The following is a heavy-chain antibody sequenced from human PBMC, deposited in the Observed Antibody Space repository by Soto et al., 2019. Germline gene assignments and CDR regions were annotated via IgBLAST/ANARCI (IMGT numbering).Heavy chain of an antibody. CDR1: GFTFSSYA. Sequence: GGSLRLSCAASGFTFSSYAMSWVRQAPGKGLEWVSAISGSGGSTYYADSVKGRFTISRDNSKNTLYLQMNSRRAEDTAVYYCAKVGGRISVAGAFDIWGQGTMVTVSS. CDR3: AKVGGRISVAGAFDI. J-gene: IGHJ3*02. CDR2: ISGSGGST. V-gene: IGHV3-23*01. D-gene: IGHD6-19*01.